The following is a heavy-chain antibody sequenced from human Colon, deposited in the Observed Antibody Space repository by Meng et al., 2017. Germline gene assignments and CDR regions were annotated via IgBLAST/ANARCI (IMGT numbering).Heavy chain of an antibody. V-gene: IGHV6-1*01. J-gene: IGHJ4*02. CDR3: TTWYGEY. D-gene: IGHD3-10*01. Sequence: QVQLQQSGPGLVKPSQTLSLTCAISGDSVSSNRALWHWVRQSPSRGLEWLGQTYYRSEWQNHYGVSVKSRITINADTSRNHFSLHLNSVTPEDTAVYYCTTWYGEYWGQGIVVTVSS. CDR2: TYYRSEWQN. CDR1: GDSVSSNRAL.